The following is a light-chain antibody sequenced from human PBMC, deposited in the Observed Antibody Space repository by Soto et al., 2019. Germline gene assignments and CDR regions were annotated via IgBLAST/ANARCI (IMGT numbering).Light chain of an antibody. CDR3: AAWDDSLNGWV. J-gene: IGLJ3*02. V-gene: IGLV1-44*01. CDR1: RSNIESNT. CDR2: NNN. Sequence: QSVLTQPPSASGTPGQRVTISRSGSRSNIESNTVNWYQQLPGTTPKLLIFNNNQWPSGVPDRFSGSKSGTSASLAISGLQSGDEADYYCAAWDDSLNGWVFGGGTKLTVL.